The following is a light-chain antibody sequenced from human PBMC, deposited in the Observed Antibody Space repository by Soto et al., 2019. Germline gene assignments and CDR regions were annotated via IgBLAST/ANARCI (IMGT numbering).Light chain of an antibody. V-gene: IGKV3-15*01. CDR2: DAS. CDR3: HQYNNWPPWT. J-gene: IGKJ1*01. Sequence: ELALTQSPGCMSFSPGESDTLSCRASQSVSSSNLAWYQQKPGQAPRLLIYDASTRATGIPARFSGSGSGTEFTLTISSLQSEDFAVYYCHQYNNWPPWTFGQGTNVDIK. CDR1: QSVSSSN.